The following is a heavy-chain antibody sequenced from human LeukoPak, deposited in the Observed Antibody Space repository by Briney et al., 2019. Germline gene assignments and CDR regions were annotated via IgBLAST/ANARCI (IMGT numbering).Heavy chain of an antibody. CDR1: GGSFSGYY. CDR3: ARHPKMSIAGYLDY. Sequence: SETLSLTCAVYGGSFSGYYWSWIRQPPGKGLEWIGEINHSGSTNYNPSLKSRVTISVDTSKNQFSLKLSSVTAADTAVYYCARHPKMSIAGYLDYWGQGTLVTVSS. V-gene: IGHV4-34*01. D-gene: IGHD6-6*01. J-gene: IGHJ4*02. CDR2: INHSGST.